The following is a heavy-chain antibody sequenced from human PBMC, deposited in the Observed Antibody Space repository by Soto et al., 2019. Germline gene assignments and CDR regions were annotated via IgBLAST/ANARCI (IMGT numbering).Heavy chain of an antibody. D-gene: IGHD4-17*01. CDR1: GGTFSNHA. CDR3: ARGPDYAGYIDD. CDR2: IILPFGTP. J-gene: IGHJ4*02. V-gene: IGHV1-69*13. Sequence: QVRLVQSGAEVKKPGSSVKVSCKASGGTFSNHAINWVRQAPGHGPEWMGVIILPFGTPNYAQRFQGRVTITADESMTTAYMELNGLRSEDTAVYYCARGPDYAGYIDDWGQGSLVTVSS.